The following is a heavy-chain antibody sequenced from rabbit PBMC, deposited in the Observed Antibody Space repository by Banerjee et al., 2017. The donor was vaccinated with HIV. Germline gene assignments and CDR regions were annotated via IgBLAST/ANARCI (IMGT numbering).Heavy chain of an antibody. CDR3: ARLGASSVYWLHEYYFNL. J-gene: IGHJ4*01. Sequence: QEQLVESGGGLVQPEGSLTLTCTASGFSFSSSYYMSWVRQAPGKGLEWIGYIDPVFGSTYYASWVNGRFTISSHNAQNTLYLQLNSLTAADTATYFCARLGASSVYWLHEYYFNLWGQGTLVTVS. CDR2: IDPVFGST. V-gene: IGHV1S45*01. CDR1: GFSFSSSYY. D-gene: IGHD1-1*01.